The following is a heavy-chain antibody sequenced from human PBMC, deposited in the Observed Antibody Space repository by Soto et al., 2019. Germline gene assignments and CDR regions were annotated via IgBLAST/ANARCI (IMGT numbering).Heavy chain of an antibody. J-gene: IGHJ3*02. CDR3: ARLHMITFGGHVYRPFDI. Sequence: PSETLSLTCTVSGGSISSSSYYWGWIRQPPGKGLEWIGKMYHSGSTYYNPSLKSRVTISVDTSNNQFFLDLTSVTAADTAVYYCARLHMITFGGHVYRPFDIWGQGTMVTVSS. V-gene: IGHV4-39*07. CDR2: MYHSGST. D-gene: IGHD3-16*01. CDR1: GGSISSSSYY.